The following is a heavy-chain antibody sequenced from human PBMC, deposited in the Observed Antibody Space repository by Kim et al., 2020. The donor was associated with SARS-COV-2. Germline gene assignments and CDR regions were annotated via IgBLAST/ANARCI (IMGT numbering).Heavy chain of an antibody. Sequence: ASVKVSCKASDHTAYYIHWLQQAPGQGFEWMGRLNPNTGGTDIARKFHGRFSVTRDTSISTVYMELTSLKSDDTAIYYCARSEYPQLGPYGLDVWGRGTT. CDR2: LNPNTGGT. CDR1: DHTAYY. J-gene: IGHJ6*02. CDR3: ARSEYPQLGPYGLDV. V-gene: IGHV1-2*06. D-gene: IGHD1-26*01.